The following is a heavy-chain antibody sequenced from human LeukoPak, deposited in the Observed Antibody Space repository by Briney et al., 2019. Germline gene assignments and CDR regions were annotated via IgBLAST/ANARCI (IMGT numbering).Heavy chain of an antibody. Sequence: SETLSLTCTVSGGSISSSTYYWGWIRQPPGKGLEWIGEINHSGSTNYNPSLKSRVTISVDTSKNQFSLKLSSVTAADTAVYYCARRRTYYDYVWGSYRYERQVYYLDYWGQGTLVTVSS. CDR1: GGSISSSTYY. J-gene: IGHJ4*02. V-gene: IGHV4-39*07. CDR2: INHSGST. D-gene: IGHD3-16*02. CDR3: ARRRTYYDYVWGSYRYERQVYYLDY.